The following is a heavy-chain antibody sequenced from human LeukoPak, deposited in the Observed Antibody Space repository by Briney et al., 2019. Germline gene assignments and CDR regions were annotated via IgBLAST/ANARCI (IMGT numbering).Heavy chain of an antibody. CDR2: INPNSGGT. V-gene: IGHV1-2*02. Sequence: ASVKVSCKASGYTFTGYYMHWVRQAPGQELEWMGWINPNSGGTNYAQKFQGRVTMTRDTSISTAYMELSRLRSDDTAVYYCARGVDGYYYMDVWGKGTTVTVSS. CDR1: GYTFTGYY. CDR3: ARGVDGYYYMDV. D-gene: IGHD5-24*01. J-gene: IGHJ6*03.